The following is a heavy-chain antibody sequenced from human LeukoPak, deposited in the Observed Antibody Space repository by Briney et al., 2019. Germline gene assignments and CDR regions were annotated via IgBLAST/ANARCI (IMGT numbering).Heavy chain of an antibody. CDR3: ARDYYENIAHSHMLPF. J-gene: IGHJ4*02. CDR2: IKQDGGES. V-gene: IGHV3-7*03. D-gene: IGHD1-26*01. CDR1: GFTFSSYW. Sequence: GGSLRLSCAASGFTFSSYWMTWVRQAPGKGLEWVANIKQDGGESYYVDSVKGRFTISREDAKNSLYLQMNNLRAEDTAVYYCARDYYENIAHSHMLPFWGQGTLVTVSS.